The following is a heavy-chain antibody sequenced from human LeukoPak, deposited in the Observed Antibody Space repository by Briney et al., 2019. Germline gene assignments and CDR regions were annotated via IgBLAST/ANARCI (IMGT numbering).Heavy chain of an antibody. CDR3: ASMGGYCSGGSCLTPV. Sequence: PSETLSLTCTVSGGSISSYYWSWIRQPAGKGLEWIGRIYTSGSTNYNPSLKSRVTMSVDTSKNQFSLKLSSVTAADTAVYYCASMGGYCSGGSCLTPVWGQGTLVAVSP. J-gene: IGHJ4*02. D-gene: IGHD2-15*01. CDR2: IYTSGST. CDR1: GGSISSYY. V-gene: IGHV4-4*07.